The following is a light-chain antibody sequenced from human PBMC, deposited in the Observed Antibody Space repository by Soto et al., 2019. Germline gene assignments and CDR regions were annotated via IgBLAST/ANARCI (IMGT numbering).Light chain of an antibody. V-gene: IGKV3-20*01. Sequence: EIVLTQSPGTLSLSPGERATFSCRASQSVSSSYLAWYQQKPGQAPRLLIYGASSRAIGIPDRFSGSGSGTDFTLTISRLEPEDFAVYYCQQYGSSPRTFGQGTKVDI. J-gene: IGKJ1*01. CDR2: GAS. CDR1: QSVSSSY. CDR3: QQYGSSPRT.